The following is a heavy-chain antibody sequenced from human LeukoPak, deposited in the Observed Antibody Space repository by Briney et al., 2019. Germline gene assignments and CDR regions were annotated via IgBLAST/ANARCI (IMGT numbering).Heavy chain of an antibody. D-gene: IGHD3-22*01. CDR1: GGSISSYY. CDR3: ASDSFYESGGYFYY. Sequence: PSETLSLTCTVSGGSISSYYWSWIRQPPGKGLEWIGYIYYSGSTNYNPSLKSRVTISVDTSKNQFSLKLSSVTAADTAVYYCASDSFYESGGYFYYWGQGTPVTVSS. V-gene: IGHV4-59*01. J-gene: IGHJ4*02. CDR2: IYYSGST.